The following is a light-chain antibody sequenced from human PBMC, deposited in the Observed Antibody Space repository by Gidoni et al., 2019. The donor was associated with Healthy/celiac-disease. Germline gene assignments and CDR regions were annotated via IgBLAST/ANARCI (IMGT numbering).Light chain of an antibody. CDR2: KAS. CDR3: QQYNSYSRT. Sequence: DIQMTQSPSTLSASVGDRVTITCRASPSISSWLAWYQQKPGKAPKLLIYKASSLESGVPSRFSGSGSGTEFTLTISSLQPDDFATDYCQQYNSYSRTFGQGTKVEIK. V-gene: IGKV1-5*03. J-gene: IGKJ1*01. CDR1: PSISSW.